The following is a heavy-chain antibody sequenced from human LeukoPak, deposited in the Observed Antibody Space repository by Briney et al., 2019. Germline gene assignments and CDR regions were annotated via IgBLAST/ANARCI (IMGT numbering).Heavy chain of an antibody. CDR2: INPNSGGT. CDR1: GYSFIDYY. J-gene: IGHJ4*02. Sequence: ASVKVSCKASGYSFIDYYIHWVRQAPGQGLEWMGWINPNSGGTNYAQKFQGRVTMTGDTSISTAYMELSSLRSDDTAVFCCARGAYGEPTHWGQGALVTVSS. V-gene: IGHV1-2*02. CDR3: ARGAYGEPTH. D-gene: IGHD4-17*01.